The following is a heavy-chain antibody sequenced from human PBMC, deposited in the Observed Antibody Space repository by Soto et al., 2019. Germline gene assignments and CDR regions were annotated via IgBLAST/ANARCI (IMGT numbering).Heavy chain of an antibody. Sequence: QVQLVESGGGVVQPGRSLRLSCAASGFTFSSYGMHWVRQAPGKGLEWVAVISYDGSNKYYADSVKGRFTISRDHSKNTLYLQMSSLRAEDTAVYYFAKDSNPNAFDIWGQGTMVTVSS. V-gene: IGHV3-30*18. CDR1: GFTFSSYG. CDR3: AKDSNPNAFDI. D-gene: IGHD4-4*01. CDR2: ISYDGSNK. J-gene: IGHJ3*02.